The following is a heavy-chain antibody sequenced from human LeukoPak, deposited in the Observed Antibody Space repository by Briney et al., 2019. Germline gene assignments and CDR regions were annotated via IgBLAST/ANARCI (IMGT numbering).Heavy chain of an antibody. D-gene: IGHD3/OR15-3a*01. V-gene: IGHV3-30*02. Sequence: GGSLRLSCAASGFTFSAYGIHWVRQAPGKGLEWVSFIRYDGNEKYYADSVKGRFTISRDNSKNTLYLQMNSLRAEDTAVYYCARAQWTSMDVWGKGTTVTVSS. CDR2: IRYDGNEK. CDR1: GFTFSAYG. J-gene: IGHJ6*03. CDR3: ARAQWTSMDV.